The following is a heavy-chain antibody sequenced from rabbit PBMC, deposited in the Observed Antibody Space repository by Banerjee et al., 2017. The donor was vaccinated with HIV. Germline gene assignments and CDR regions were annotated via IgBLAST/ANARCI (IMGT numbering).Heavy chain of an antibody. J-gene: IGHJ4*01. CDR2: IDVGSSGDI. Sequence: QEQLEESGGDLVKPEGSLTLTCTASGFSFSSSHWICWVRQAPGKGLEWIACIDVGSSGDIHYANWAKGRFTISKTSSTTVTLQMTSLTVADTATYFCAREGVSTMGYYNDFDLWGQGTLVTVS. CDR3: AREGVSTMGYYNDFDL. V-gene: IGHV1S45*01. CDR1: GFSFSSSHW. D-gene: IGHD1-1*01.